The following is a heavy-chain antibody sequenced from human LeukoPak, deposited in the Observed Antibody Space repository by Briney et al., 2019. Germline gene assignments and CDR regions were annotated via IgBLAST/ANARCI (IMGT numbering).Heavy chain of an antibody. J-gene: IGHJ4*02. D-gene: IGHD5-12*01. Sequence: ASVKVSCKASGYTFTGYFMHWVRQAPGQGLEWMGWINPNSGGTNYAQEFQGRVTMTRDTSISTAYMELSRLRSDDTAVYYCARQELVDIVATTYWGQGTLVTVSS. V-gene: IGHV1-2*02. CDR1: GYTFTGYF. CDR3: ARQELVDIVATTY. CDR2: INPNSGGT.